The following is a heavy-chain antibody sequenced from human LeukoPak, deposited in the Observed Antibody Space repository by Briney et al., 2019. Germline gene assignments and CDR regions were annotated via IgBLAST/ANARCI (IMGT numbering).Heavy chain of an antibody. CDR2: IKQDGSEK. CDR3: ARDRVTMVRGVIWNWFDP. J-gene: IGHJ5*02. D-gene: IGHD3-10*01. V-gene: IGHV3-7*01. Sequence: PGGSLRLSCAASGFTFSSYWMSWVRQAPGKGLEWVANIKQDGSEKYYVDSVKGRFTISRDNAKNSLYLQMNSLRAEDTAVYYCARDRVTMVRGVIWNWFDPWGQGTLVTVSS. CDR1: GFTFSSYW.